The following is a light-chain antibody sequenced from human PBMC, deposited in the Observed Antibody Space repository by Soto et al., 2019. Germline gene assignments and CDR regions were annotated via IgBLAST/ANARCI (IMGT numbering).Light chain of an antibody. J-gene: IGLJ1*01. V-gene: IGLV2-14*03. CDR2: DVN. CDR1: SSDVGAYNY. Sequence: QSVLTQPASVSGSPGQSITISCAGTSSDVGAYNYVSWYQHHPGKAPILMIYDVNNRPSGDSNRFSGSKSGNTASLTISGLQAEDEADYYCSSWTSGATYVFGSGTKVTVL. CDR3: SSWTSGATYV.